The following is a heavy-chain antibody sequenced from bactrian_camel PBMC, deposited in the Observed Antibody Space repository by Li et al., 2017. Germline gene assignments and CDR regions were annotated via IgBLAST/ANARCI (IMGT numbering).Heavy chain of an antibody. CDR3: GAVIACPQSWYAKWNPPFAY. D-gene: IGHD1*01. V-gene: IGHV3S25*01. CDR2: IYHGGGAT. CDR1: EFTYSRTW. J-gene: IGHJ6*01. Sequence: VQLVESGGGSVQAGGSLRLSCTASEFTYSRTWLGWFRQGPGKEREGVAAIYHGGGATAYADSVKGRFTISRDNKNAVYLQMDSLKPEDTAEYYCGAVIACPQSWYAKWNPPFAYWGQGTQVTVS.